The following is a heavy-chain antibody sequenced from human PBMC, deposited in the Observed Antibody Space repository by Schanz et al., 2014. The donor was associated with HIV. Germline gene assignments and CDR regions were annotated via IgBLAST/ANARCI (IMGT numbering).Heavy chain of an antibody. J-gene: IGHJ4*02. D-gene: IGHD3-22*01. Sequence: QVQLVGSGGGVVQPGRSLRLSCAGSGFSFDTFGIHWVRQAPGKGLEWLAVISYDGRNKKFANSVNGRFTISRDNSKNTLSLQMTALRTEDTAIYYCAKPEYDSSGNSQTHFDYWGQGTLVSVSS. V-gene: IGHV3-30*18. CDR2: ISYDGRNK. CDR1: GFSFDTFG. CDR3: AKPEYDSSGNSQTHFDY.